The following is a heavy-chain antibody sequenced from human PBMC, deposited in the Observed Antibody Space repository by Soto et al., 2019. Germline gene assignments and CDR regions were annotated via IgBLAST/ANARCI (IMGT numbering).Heavy chain of an antibody. CDR3: TTDTPMVRGDTGY. J-gene: IGHJ4*02. CDR2: IKSKTDGGTT. D-gene: IGHD3-10*01. Sequence: PGGSLRLSCAASGFIFSNAWMNWVRQAPGKGLEWVGRIKSKTDGGTTDYAAPVNGRFTISRDDSKNTLYLQMNSLKTEDTAVYYCTTDTPMVRGDTGYWGQGTLVTVSS. V-gene: IGHV3-15*07. CDR1: GFIFSNAW.